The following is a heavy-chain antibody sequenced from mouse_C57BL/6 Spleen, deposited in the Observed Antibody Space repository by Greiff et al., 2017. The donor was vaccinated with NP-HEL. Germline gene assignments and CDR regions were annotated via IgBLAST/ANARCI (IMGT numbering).Heavy chain of an antibody. CDR2: IRSKSNNYAT. D-gene: IGHD2-2*01. CDR3: VRQGVTAWYFDV. CDR1: GFSFNTYA. V-gene: IGHV10-1*01. Sequence: EVMLVESGGGLVQPKGSLKLSCAASGFSFNTYAMNWVRQAPGKGLEWVARIRSKSNNYATYYADSVKDRFTISRDDSESMLYLQMNNLKTEDTAMYYCVRQGVTAWYFDVWGTGTTVTVSS. J-gene: IGHJ1*03.